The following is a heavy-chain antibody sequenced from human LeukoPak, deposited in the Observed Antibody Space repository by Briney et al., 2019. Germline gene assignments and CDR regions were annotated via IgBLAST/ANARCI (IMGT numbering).Heavy chain of an antibody. J-gene: IGHJ4*02. CDR1: GFTFSSYS. CDR3: AKDLDTAMASDYFDY. V-gene: IGHV3-21*04. D-gene: IGHD5-18*01. CDR2: ISSSSSYI. Sequence: GGSLRLSCAASGFTFSSYSMNWVRQAPGKGLEWVSSISSSSSYIYYADSVKGRFTISRDNAKNSLYLQMNSLRAEDTAVYYCAKDLDTAMASDYFDYWGQGTLVTVSS.